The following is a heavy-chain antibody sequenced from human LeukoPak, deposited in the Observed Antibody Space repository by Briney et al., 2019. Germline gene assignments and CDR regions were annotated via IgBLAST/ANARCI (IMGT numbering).Heavy chain of an antibody. V-gene: IGHV1-18*01. CDR2: ISAYNGNT. Sequence: GASVKVSCKASGYTFISYGIIWVRQAPGQGLEWMGWISAYNGNTNYAQKLQGRVTMTTDTSTSTAYMELRSLRSDDTAVYYCARVRYYDISGDAFDIWGQGTMVTVSS. CDR3: ARVRYYDISGDAFDI. CDR1: GYTFISYG. D-gene: IGHD3-9*01. J-gene: IGHJ3*02.